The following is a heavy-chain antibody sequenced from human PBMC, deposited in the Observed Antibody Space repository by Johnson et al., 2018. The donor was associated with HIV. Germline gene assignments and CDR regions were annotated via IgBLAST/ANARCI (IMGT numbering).Heavy chain of an antibody. D-gene: IGHD5-24*01. Sequence: VQLVESGGGLVRPGGSLRLSCVASGFAVSGYYMSWVRQAPGKGLEWVSVLFSGDTTYYADSVNGRFTISRDNSKNTLYLQMNSLRAEDTAVYYCARACRDGYTCDVFDIWGQGTLVTVSS. V-gene: IGHV3-66*01. J-gene: IGHJ3*02. CDR3: ARACRDGYTCDVFDI. CDR1: GFAVSGYY. CDR2: LFSGDTT.